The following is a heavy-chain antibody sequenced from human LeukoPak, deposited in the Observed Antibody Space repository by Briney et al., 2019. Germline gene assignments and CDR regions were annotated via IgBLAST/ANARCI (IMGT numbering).Heavy chain of an antibody. Sequence: GGSLRLSCAASGFTFTSYGMHWVRQAPGKGLDWVAVISYDGSNKYYADSVKGRFTIPRDSSKNTLFLQMNSLRAEDTAVYYCAKGNLDAYYYYYMDVWGKGTTVTVSS. D-gene: IGHD1-14*01. CDR2: ISYDGSNK. CDR1: GFTFTSYG. V-gene: IGHV3-33*06. J-gene: IGHJ6*03. CDR3: AKGNLDAYYYYYMDV.